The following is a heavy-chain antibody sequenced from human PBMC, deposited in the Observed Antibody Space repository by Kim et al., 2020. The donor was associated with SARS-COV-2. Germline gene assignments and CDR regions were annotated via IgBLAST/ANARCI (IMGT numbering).Heavy chain of an antibody. J-gene: IGHJ6*02. CDR2: INPSGGST. Sequence: ASVKVSCKASGYTFTSYYMHWVRQAPGQGLEWMGIINPSGGSTSYAQKFQGRVTMTRDTSTSTVYMELSSLRSEDTAVYYCARDGYKGHSGTAAAGNPYYYYGMDVWGQGTTVTVSS. CDR3: ARDGYKGHSGTAAAGNPYYYYGMDV. V-gene: IGHV1-46*01. CDR1: GYTFTSYY. D-gene: IGHD6-13*01.